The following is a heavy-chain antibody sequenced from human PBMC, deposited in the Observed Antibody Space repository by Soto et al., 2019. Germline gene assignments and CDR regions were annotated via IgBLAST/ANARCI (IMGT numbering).Heavy chain of an antibody. CDR3: ARDIVVVPAAIPNEDGYYYYGMDV. Sequence: QPGGSLRLSCAASGFTFSSYAMHWVRQAPGKGLEWVAVISYDGSNKYYADSVKGRFTISRDNSKNTLYLQMNSLRAEDTAVYYCARDIVVVPAAIPNEDGYYYYGMDVWGQGTTVTVSS. V-gene: IGHV3-30-3*01. J-gene: IGHJ6*02. D-gene: IGHD2-2*02. CDR2: ISYDGSNK. CDR1: GFTFSSYA.